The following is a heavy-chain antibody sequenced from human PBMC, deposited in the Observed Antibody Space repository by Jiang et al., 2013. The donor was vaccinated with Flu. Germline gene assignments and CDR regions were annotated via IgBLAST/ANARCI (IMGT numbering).Heavy chain of an antibody. J-gene: IGHJ3*01. Sequence: KPSETLSLTCNVSSGSISNYYWAWIRQPAGKGLEWIGRIYTSGNTYYNPSLKSRVTMSIDMSKNQFSLKVNSVTAADTAVYYCAREEGDYGPTRAFDLWGQGTMVTVSS. V-gene: IGHV4-4*07. CDR3: AREEGDYGPTRAFDL. CDR2: IYTSGNT. CDR1: SGSISNYY. D-gene: IGHD4-17*01.